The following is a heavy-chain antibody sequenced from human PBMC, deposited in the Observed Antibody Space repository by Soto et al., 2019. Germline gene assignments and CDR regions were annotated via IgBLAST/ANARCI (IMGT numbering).Heavy chain of an antibody. CDR2: ISYDGSNK. CDR1: GFTFSSYA. V-gene: IGHV3-30-3*01. Sequence: GGSLRLSCAASGFTFSSYAMHWVRQAPGKGLEWVAVISYDGSNKYYADSVKGRFTISRDNSKNTLYLQMNSLRAEDTAVYYCARDQLGYCSSTSCYGELDYWGQGTLVTVSS. J-gene: IGHJ4*02. CDR3: ARDQLGYCSSTSCYGELDY. D-gene: IGHD2-2*01.